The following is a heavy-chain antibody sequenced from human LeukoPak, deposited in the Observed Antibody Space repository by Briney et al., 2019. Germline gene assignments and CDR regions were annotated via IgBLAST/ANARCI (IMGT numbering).Heavy chain of an antibody. D-gene: IGHD3-3*01. CDR1: GYTFTSYD. V-gene: IGHV1-8*01. Sequence: GASVKVSCKASGYTFTSYDINWVRQATGQGLEWMGWMNPNSGNTGYAQKFQGRVTMTRNTSISTAYMELSSLRSEDTAVYYCARGRPHSVQDFWSGYYTTGLPYNWFDPWGQGTLVTVSS. CDR3: ARGRPHSVQDFWSGYYTTGLPYNWFDP. CDR2: MNPNSGNT. J-gene: IGHJ5*02.